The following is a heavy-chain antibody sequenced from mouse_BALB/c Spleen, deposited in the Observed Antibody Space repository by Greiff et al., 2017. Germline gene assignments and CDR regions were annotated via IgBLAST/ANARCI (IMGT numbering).Heavy chain of an antibody. Sequence: QVQLKQSGPSLVQPSQSLSITCTVSGFSLTSYGVHWVRQSPGKGLEWLGVIWSGGSTDYNAAFMSRLSITKENSTSQVFFKMNSLQADDTAIYYCALQYITTASVAYWGQGTLVTVSA. V-gene: IGHV2-5-1*01. J-gene: IGHJ3*01. CDR2: IWSGGST. CDR1: GFSLTSYG. D-gene: IGHD1-2*01. CDR3: ALQYITTASVAY.